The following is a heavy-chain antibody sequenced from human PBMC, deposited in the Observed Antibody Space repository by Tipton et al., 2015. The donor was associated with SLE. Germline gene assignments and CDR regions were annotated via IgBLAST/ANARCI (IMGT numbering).Heavy chain of an antibody. Sequence: GLVKPSETLSLSCIVSGGSINNYYWNWIRQPPGKGLEWIGYIYYSGSTNYNPSLKSRATISVDTSKNQFSLKLRSVTAADTAVYYCARDSPTVAGTFDSWGQGTLVIVSA. J-gene: IGHJ4*02. CDR2: IYYSGST. D-gene: IGHD6-19*01. CDR1: GGSINNYY. CDR3: ARDSPTVAGTFDS. V-gene: IGHV4-59*12.